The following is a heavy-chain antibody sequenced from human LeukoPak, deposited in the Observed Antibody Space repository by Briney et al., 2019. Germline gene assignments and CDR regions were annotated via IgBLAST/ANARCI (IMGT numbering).Heavy chain of an antibody. J-gene: IGHJ4*02. CDR2: ISGYNETT. D-gene: IGHD3-22*01. Sequence: GPSVKVSCKASGYTFTNYAISCVRQDPGQGLEWMGWISGYNETTNYAQKVQGRVTMTTDTSTSTAYMELRSLRSDDTAVYYCARDSYDSRGNYLDYWGQGTLVTVSS. CDR3: ARDSYDSRGNYLDY. V-gene: IGHV1-18*01. CDR1: GYTFTNYA.